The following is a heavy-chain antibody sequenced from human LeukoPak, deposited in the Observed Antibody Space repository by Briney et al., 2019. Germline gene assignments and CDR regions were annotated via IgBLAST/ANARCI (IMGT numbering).Heavy chain of an antibody. CDR1: GGSISSYY. V-gene: IGHV4-59*12. CDR3: ARESTMIVVVQRKRANAFDI. Sequence: SETLSLTCTVSGGSISSYYWSWIRQPPGKGLEWIGYIYYSGGTNYNPSLKSRVTISVDTSKNQFSLKLSSVTAADTAVYYCARESTMIVVVQRKRANAFDIWAKGQWSPSLQ. J-gene: IGHJ3*02. D-gene: IGHD3-22*01. CDR2: IYYSGGT.